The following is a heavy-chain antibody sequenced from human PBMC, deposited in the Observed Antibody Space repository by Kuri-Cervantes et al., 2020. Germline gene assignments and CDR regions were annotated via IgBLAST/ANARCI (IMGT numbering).Heavy chain of an antibody. CDR3: ARGAGAMVRGVIPWYFDL. Sequence: ASVKVSCKASGYTFTSYGISWVRQAPGQGLEWMGWINPNSGGTNYAQKFQGWVTMTRDTPISTAYMELSRLRSDDTAVYYCARGAGAMVRGVIPWYFDLWGRGTLVTVSS. CDR2: INPNSGGT. CDR1: GYTFTSYG. V-gene: IGHV1-2*04. J-gene: IGHJ2*01. D-gene: IGHD3-10*01.